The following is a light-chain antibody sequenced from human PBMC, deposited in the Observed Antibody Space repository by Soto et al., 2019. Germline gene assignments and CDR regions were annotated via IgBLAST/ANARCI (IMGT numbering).Light chain of an antibody. J-gene: IGKJ2*01. CDR1: QSISTW. V-gene: IGKV1-5*03. CDR3: QQYNTFPYT. Sequence: DIQMTQSPSTLSASVGDRVTITCRASQSISTWLAWYQQKPGKAPKLLIYKASSLASGVPSRFSGSGSGTEFTLTISSLQPDDFAIYHCQQYNTFPYTFGQGTKLEIK. CDR2: KAS.